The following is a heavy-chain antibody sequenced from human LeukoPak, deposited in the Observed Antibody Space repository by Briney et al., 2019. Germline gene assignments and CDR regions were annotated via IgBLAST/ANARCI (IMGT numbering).Heavy chain of an antibody. CDR2: ISGSGGST. D-gene: IGHD3-3*01. CDR1: GFTFSSYA. J-gene: IGHJ4*02. Sequence: TGGSLRLSCAASGFTFSSYAMSWVRQAPGKGLEWVSAISGSGGSTYYADSVKGRFTISRDNSKNTLYLQMNSLRVEDTAVYYCTRGVATYDFWNGYVWGQGTLVTVSS. V-gene: IGHV3-23*01. CDR3: TRGVATYDFWNGYV.